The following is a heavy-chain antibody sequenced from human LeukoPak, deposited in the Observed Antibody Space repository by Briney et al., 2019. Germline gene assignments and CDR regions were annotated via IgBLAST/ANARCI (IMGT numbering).Heavy chain of an antibody. J-gene: IGHJ4*02. Sequence: PSETLSLTCTVSGVSISSYYWSWIRQPPGKGLEWIGFIYDSGSTNYNPSLKSRVTISADTSKNQFSLNLTSVTAADTAVYYCARDGGGGTATFAYWGRGTLVTVSS. D-gene: IGHD2-15*01. CDR2: IYDSGST. V-gene: IGHV4-59*01. CDR1: GVSISSYY. CDR3: ARDGGGGTATFAY.